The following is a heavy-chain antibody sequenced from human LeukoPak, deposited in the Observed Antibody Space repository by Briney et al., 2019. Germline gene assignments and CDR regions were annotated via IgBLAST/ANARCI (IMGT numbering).Heavy chain of an antibody. Sequence: SETLSLTCTVSGGSISSYYWSWIRQPPGKGLEWIGYIYCSGSTNYNPSLKSRVTISVHTSKNQFSLKLSSVTAADTAVYYCARVFSRWVSGRDSSGFGAFDIWGQGTMVTVSS. CDR2: IYCSGST. CDR1: GGSISSYY. CDR3: ARVFSRWVSGRDSSGFGAFDI. J-gene: IGHJ3*02. V-gene: IGHV4-59*01. D-gene: IGHD3-22*01.